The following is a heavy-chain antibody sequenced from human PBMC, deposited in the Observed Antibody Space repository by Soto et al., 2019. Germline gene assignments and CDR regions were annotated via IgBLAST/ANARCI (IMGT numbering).Heavy chain of an antibody. V-gene: IGHV1-2*02. CDR1: GYTFTGYY. Sequence: QVQLVQSGAEVKKPGASVKVSCKASGYTFTGYYMHWVRQAPGQGPEWMGWINPNSGGTNYAQKFQGRVTMTRDTSISTAHMELSRLRSDDTAVYYCARDSGTWELHFDYWGQGTLVTVSS. CDR2: INPNSGGT. CDR3: ARDSGTWELHFDY. D-gene: IGHD1-26*01. J-gene: IGHJ4*02.